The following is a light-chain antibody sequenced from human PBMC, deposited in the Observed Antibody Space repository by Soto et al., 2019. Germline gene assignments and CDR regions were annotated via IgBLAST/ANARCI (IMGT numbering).Light chain of an antibody. CDR1: SSDVGAYNY. CDR3: SSYTSSSTDV. CDR2: DVS. V-gene: IGLV2-14*03. J-gene: IGLJ1*01. Sequence: QSALTQPASVSGSPGQSITISCTGTSSDVGAYNYVSWYQQHPGKAPKLMIYDVSHRPSGVSNRFSGSKSGNTASLTISGLQAEDEADYHCSSYTSSSTDVFGTGTKLTVL.